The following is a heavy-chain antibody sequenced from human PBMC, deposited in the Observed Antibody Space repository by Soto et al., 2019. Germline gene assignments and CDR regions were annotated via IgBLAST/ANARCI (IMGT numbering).Heavy chain of an antibody. J-gene: IGHJ4*02. CDR3: ARDQKSWNDVYYFDY. CDR2: ISSSSSYI. D-gene: IGHD1-1*01. Sequence: EVQLVESGGGLVKPGGSLRLSCAASGFTFSSYSMNWVRQAPGKGLEWVSSISSSSSYIYYADSVKGRFTISRDNAKNSLYLQMNSLRAEDTAVYYCARDQKSWNDVYYFDYWGQGTLVTVSS. V-gene: IGHV3-21*01. CDR1: GFTFSSYS.